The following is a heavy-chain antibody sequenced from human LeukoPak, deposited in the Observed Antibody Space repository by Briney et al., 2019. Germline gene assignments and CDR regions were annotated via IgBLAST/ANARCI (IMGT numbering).Heavy chain of an antibody. Sequence: SETLSLTCTVSGGSISSSSYYWGWLRQPPGKGLEWIGSIYYSGSTYYNPSLKSRVTISVDTSKNQFSLKLSSVTAADTAVYYCARHEVGYTVTTVDYWGQGTLVTVSS. CDR1: GGSISSSSYY. J-gene: IGHJ4*02. CDR3: ARHEVGYTVTTVDY. V-gene: IGHV4-39*01. CDR2: IYYSGST. D-gene: IGHD4-11*01.